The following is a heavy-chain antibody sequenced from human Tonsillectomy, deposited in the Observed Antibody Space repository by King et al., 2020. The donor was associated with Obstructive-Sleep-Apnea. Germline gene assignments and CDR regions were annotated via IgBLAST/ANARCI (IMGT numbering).Heavy chain of an antibody. Sequence: VQLVESGGGLVQPGGSLRLSCAASGFPFSAYDMNWGRQAPGKGLEWFSYISRSSSTIYYADTVKGRFPISRDNARNSLFLQMNSLRVEDTAVYYCAREEGGGNSVDYWGQGTLVTVSS. CDR1: GFPFSAYD. J-gene: IGHJ4*02. CDR2: ISRSSSTI. V-gene: IGHV3-48*04. CDR3: AREEGGGNSVDY. D-gene: IGHD4-23*01.